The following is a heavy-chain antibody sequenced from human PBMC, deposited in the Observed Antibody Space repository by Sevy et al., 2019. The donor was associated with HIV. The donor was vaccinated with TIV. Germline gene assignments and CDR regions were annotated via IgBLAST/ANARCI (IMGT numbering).Heavy chain of an antibody. CDR2: ISYDEAHK. Sequence: GGSLRLSCVTSGFTFRTSGMHWVRQSPGMGLEWVAIISYDEAHKNYADSVRGRFSISKDNSKNTLYLQMSSLKTEDTAVYYCAKDYSAGITFVRGAYRARGDYFDYWGQGTQVTVSS. V-gene: IGHV3-30*18. D-gene: IGHD3-10*01. CDR1: GFTFRTSG. J-gene: IGHJ4*02. CDR3: AKDYSAGITFVRGAYRARGDYFDY.